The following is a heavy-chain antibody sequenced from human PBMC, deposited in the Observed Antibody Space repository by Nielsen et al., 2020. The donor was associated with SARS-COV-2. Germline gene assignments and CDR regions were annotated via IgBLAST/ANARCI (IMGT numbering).Heavy chain of an antibody. Sequence: SCKGSGYSFADYSMSWVRQAPGKGLEWVGFIRSNVYGGTTEYAASVKGRFTISRDDSKSIAYLQLASLKTDDTAVYFCTIDQDFDYWARGTLVTVSS. J-gene: IGHJ4*02. CDR2: IRSNVYGGTT. CDR1: GYSFADYS. CDR3: TIDQDFDY. V-gene: IGHV3-49*04.